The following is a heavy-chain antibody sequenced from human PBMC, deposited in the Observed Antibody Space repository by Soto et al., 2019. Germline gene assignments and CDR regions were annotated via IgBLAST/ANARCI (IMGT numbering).Heavy chain of an antibody. CDR2: IYYSGST. Sequence: PSETLSLTCTVSGGSIGSGDYYWSWIRQPPGKGLEWIGYIYYSGSTYYNPSLKSRVTISVDTSKNQFSLKLSSVTAADTAVYYCARDQDYYDSSGYYHYGMDVWGQGTTVTVSS. CDR3: ARDQDYYDSSGYYHYGMDV. D-gene: IGHD3-22*01. V-gene: IGHV4-30-4*01. CDR1: GGSIGSGDYY. J-gene: IGHJ6*02.